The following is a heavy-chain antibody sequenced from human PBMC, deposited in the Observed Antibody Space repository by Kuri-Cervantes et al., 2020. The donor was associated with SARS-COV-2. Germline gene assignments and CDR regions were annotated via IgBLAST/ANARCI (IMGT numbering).Heavy chain of an antibody. CDR1: GFTFSNFA. V-gene: IGHV3-23*01. J-gene: IGHJ5*02. Sequence: GESLKISCAASGFTFSNFAMNWVRQAPGKELEWVSAISGSAGNAYYEDSVKGRFTVPRDNSKNMLYLQMNSLRADDTAVYCCAKRGYSDTSGYLGSCNSWGQGTLVTVSS. CDR2: ISGSAGNA. D-gene: IGHD3-22*01. CDR3: AKRGYSDTSGYLGSCNS.